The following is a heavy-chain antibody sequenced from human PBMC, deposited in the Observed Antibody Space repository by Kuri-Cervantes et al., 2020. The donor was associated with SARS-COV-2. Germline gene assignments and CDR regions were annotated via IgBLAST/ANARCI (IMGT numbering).Heavy chain of an antibody. J-gene: IGHJ4*02. CDR2: IGLSDISI. V-gene: IGHV3-48*03. Sequence: GESLKISCVASGFTFSRYEINWVRQAPGKGLEWVSYIGLSDISIKYTDSVKGRFSISRDNAKNSVYLQMNSLRVEDTAVYYCAREGYYDSSGYFDYWGQGTLVTVSS. D-gene: IGHD3-22*01. CDR1: GFTFSRYE. CDR3: AREGYYDSSGYFDY.